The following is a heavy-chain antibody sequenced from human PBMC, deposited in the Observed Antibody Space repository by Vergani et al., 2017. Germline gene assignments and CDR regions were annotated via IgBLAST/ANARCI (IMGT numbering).Heavy chain of an antibody. CDR1: GGSFSGYY. CDR3: ARTSLGYCSSTSCIYGMDV. Sequence: QVQLQQWGAGLLKPSETLSLTCAVYGGSFSGYYWSWIRQPPGKGLEWIGEINPSGSTNYNPSLKSRVTISVETSKNQFSLKLSSVTAADTAVYYCARTSLGYCSSTSCIYGMDVWGQGTTVTVSS. D-gene: IGHD2-2*01. J-gene: IGHJ6*02. V-gene: IGHV4-34*01. CDR2: INPSGST.